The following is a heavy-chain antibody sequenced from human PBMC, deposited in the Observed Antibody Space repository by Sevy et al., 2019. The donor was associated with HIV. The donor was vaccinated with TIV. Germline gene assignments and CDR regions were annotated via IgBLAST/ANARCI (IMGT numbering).Heavy chain of an antibody. D-gene: IGHD3-3*01. CDR3: AREGVDFWSGPVDYYYGMDV. CDR2: INGDGNSP. V-gene: IGHV3-74*01. J-gene: IGHJ6*02. Sequence: GGSLRLSCEVSGFTFSKYWMHWVRQAPGKGLVWVSCINGDGNSPIYADSVQGRFTISRDNAKNTRFLQMNSLRAEDTGIYYCAREGVDFWSGPVDYYYGMDVWGQGTTVTVSS. CDR1: GFTFSKYW.